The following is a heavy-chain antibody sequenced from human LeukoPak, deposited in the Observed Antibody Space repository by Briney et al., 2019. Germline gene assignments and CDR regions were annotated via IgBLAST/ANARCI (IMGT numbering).Heavy chain of an antibody. CDR2: INADNGNI. CDR3: ARAFDSGLNY. CDR1: GYTFTSYA. V-gene: IGHV1-3*01. D-gene: IGHD6-19*01. Sequence: ASVKVSCKASGYTFTSYAIHWVRQAPGQRLEWMGRINADNGNIIYSQNFRGRVTITRDTSASAAYMELSSLRSEDTAVYYCARAFDSGLNYWGQGTLVSVSS. J-gene: IGHJ4*02.